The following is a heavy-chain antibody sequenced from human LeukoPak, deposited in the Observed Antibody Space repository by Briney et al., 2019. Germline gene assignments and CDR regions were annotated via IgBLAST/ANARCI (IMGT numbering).Heavy chain of an antibody. CDR3: ARGGGLDV. D-gene: IGHD3-16*01. CDR1: GFTFSSYW. CDR2: INHNGNVN. J-gene: IGHJ6*02. V-gene: IGHV3-7*03. Sequence: GGSLRLSCAASGFTFSSYWMNWARQAPGKGLEWVASINHNGNVNYYVDSVKGRFTISRDNAKNSLYLQMSSLRAEDTAVYFCARGGGLDVWGQGATVTVSS.